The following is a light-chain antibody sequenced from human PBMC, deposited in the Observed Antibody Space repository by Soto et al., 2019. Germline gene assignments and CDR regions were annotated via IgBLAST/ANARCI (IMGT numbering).Light chain of an antibody. V-gene: IGKV3-15*01. J-gene: IGKJ1*01. CDR2: GAS. CDR3: QQYNNWPPWT. Sequence: EIVLTQSPGTLSLSPGERATLSCRASQNIGRNFLAWFQQKPGQAPRLLIYGASTRATGIPARFSGSGSGTEFTLTISSLQSEDFAVYYCQQYNNWPPWTFGQGTKVEIK. CDR1: QNIGRN.